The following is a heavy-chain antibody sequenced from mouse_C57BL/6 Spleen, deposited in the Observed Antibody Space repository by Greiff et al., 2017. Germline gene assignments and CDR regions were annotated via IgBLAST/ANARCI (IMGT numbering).Heavy chain of an antibody. CDR3: ARPNYYGSSYPFAY. D-gene: IGHD1-1*01. Sequence: VQLQQSGPELVKPGASVKIPCKASGYTFTDYNMDWVKQSHGKSLEWIGDINPNNGGTIYNQKFKGKATLTVDKSSSTAYMELRSLTSEDTAVYYCARPNYYGSSYPFAYWGQGTLVTVSA. CDR1: GYTFTDYN. V-gene: IGHV1-18*01. J-gene: IGHJ3*01. CDR2: INPNNGGT.